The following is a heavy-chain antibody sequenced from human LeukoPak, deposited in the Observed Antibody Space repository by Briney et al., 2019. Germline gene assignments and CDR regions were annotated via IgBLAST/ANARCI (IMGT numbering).Heavy chain of an antibody. CDR3: ARGVYIAAAQYGY. CDR1: GFTVSSNY. CDR2: IYYSGTT. V-gene: IGHV4-59*02. J-gene: IGHJ4*02. D-gene: IGHD6-13*01. Sequence: GSLRLSCAASGFTVSSNYMSWIRQPPGKGLEWIGYIYYSGTTNHNPSLKSRVTISVDTSKNQFSLKLSSVTAADTAVYYCARGVYIAAAQYGYWGQGTLVSVSS.